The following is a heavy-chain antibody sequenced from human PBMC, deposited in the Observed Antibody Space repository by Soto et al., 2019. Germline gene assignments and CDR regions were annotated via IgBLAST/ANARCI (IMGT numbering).Heavy chain of an antibody. CDR2: IVVGSGNT. D-gene: IGHD3-3*01. V-gene: IGHV1-58*01. J-gene: IGHJ6*02. Sequence: AEVSWKASGVSLTSSSGQWVRQANGQRLVWLGWIVVGSGNTNYAQKFQERVTITRDMSTSTAYMELSSLRSEDTAVYYCAAVFRFLEWFPYYYSGMAVWGQGTPVPVSS. CDR1: GVSLTSSS. CDR3: AAVFRFLEWFPYYYSGMAV.